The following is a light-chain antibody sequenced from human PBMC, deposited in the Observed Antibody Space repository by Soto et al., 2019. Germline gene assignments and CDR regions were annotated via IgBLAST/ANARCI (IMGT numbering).Light chain of an antibody. J-gene: IGKJ1*01. CDR3: QQYNSWPQT. Sequence: VLTQSPATLSVSPGERVTLSCRASETVSTNLAWYQQRPGQAPRLLIYDVSTGATGIPARFSGRRSGTEFTLTISSLQSEDFGVYYCQQYNSWPQTFGQGTKVDSK. CDR1: ETVSTN. CDR2: DVS. V-gene: IGKV3-15*01.